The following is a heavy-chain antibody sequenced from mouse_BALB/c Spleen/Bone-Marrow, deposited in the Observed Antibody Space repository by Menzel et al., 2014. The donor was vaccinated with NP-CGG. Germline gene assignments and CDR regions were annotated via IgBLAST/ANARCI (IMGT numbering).Heavy chain of an antibody. CDR2: IDPENGDT. CDR1: GFNIKDYY. V-gene: IGHV14-4*02. CDR3: NGNCYAMDY. J-gene: IGHJ4*01. Sequence: EVQRVESGAELVRSGASVKLSCTASGFNIKDYYMHWVKQRPEQGLEWIGWIDPENGDTEYAPKFQGKATMTADTSSNTAYLQLSGLTSEDTAVYYCNGNCYAMDYWGQGTSVTVSS. D-gene: IGHD2-1*01.